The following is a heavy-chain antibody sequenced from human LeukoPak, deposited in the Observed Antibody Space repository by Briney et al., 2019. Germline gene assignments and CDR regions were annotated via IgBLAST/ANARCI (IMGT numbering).Heavy chain of an antibody. CDR1: GGSISSYY. V-gene: IGHV4-59*01. D-gene: IGHD6-6*01. J-gene: IGHJ4*02. CDR3: ASTVCSSSPEYYFDY. Sequence: TSETLSLTCTVSGGSISSYYWSWIRQPPGKGLEWIGYIYYSGSTNYNPSLESRVTISVDTSKNQFSLKLSSVTAADTAVYYCASTVCSSSPEYYFDYWGQGTLVTVSS. CDR2: IYYSGST.